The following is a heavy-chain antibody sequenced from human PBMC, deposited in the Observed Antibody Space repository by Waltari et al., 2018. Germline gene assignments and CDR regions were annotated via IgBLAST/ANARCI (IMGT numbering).Heavy chain of an antibody. CDR2: IYSGGST. J-gene: IGHJ3*02. CDR3: ASSRSGSYHDAFDI. CDR1: GFTVSSNY. Sequence: EVQLVETGGGLIQPGGSLRLSCAASGFTVSSNYMSWVRQAPGKGLEWVSVIYSGGSTYYADSVKGRFTISRDNSKNTLYLQMNSLRAEDTAVYYCASSRSGSYHDAFDIWGQGTMVTVSS. D-gene: IGHD1-26*01. V-gene: IGHV3-53*02.